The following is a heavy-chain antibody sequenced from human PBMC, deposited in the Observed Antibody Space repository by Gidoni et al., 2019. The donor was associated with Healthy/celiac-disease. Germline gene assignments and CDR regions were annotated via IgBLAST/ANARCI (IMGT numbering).Heavy chain of an antibody. Sequence: QVQLQESGPGLVKPSQTLSITCTVSGGSISSGSYYWSWIRRPAGKGLEWIGRIYTSGSTNYNPSLKSRVTISVDTSKNQFSLKLSSVTAADTAVYYCARRGSSSRVGMDVWGQGTTVTVSS. J-gene: IGHJ6*02. CDR2: IYTSGST. D-gene: IGHD6-13*01. CDR3: ARRGSSSRVGMDV. CDR1: GGSISSGSYY. V-gene: IGHV4-61*02.